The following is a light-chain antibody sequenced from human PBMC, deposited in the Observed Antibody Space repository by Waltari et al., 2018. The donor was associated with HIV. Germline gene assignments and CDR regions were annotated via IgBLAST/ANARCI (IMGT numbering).Light chain of an antibody. V-gene: IGKV3-11*01. CDR1: QSVYSG. Sequence: EVVLTQSPATLSLSPGERPTLPCRASQSVYSGLAWYQQKRGQAPCLLIYDASNRATSTPARFSGSGSGTDFTLTISSLEPEDFAVYYCQQRTNWPYTFGQGTKLEIK. CDR2: DAS. J-gene: IGKJ2*01. CDR3: QQRTNWPYT.